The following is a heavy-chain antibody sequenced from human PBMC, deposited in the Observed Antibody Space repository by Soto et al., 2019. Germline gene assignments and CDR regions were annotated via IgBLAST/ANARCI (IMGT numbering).Heavy chain of an antibody. Sequence: NPSETLSLTCTVSGGSISSGNFYWNWIRQPPGKGLEWIGYIYYSGSTFYNPSLKSRITISVDTSGNQFSLKLSSVTAADTAVYYCARFVRWRQSNPPGIFDYWGQGTLVTVSS. D-gene: IGHD2-15*01. CDR1: GGSISSGNFY. J-gene: IGHJ4*02. V-gene: IGHV4-30-4*01. CDR2: IYYSGST. CDR3: ARFVRWRQSNPPGIFDY.